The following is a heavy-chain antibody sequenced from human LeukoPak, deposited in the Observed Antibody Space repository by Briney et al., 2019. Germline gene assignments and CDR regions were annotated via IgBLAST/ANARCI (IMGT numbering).Heavy chain of an antibody. D-gene: IGHD2-2*01. CDR2: IYYSGST. J-gene: IGHJ4*02. Sequence: MSSETLSLTCTVSGGSISSYYWSWIRQPPGKGLEWIGYIYYSGSTNYNPSLKSRVTISVDTSKNQFSLKLSSVTAADTAVYYCARDGGVPAAMWRIFDYWGQGTLVTVSS. CDR1: GGSISSYY. CDR3: ARDGGVPAAMWRIFDY. V-gene: IGHV4-59*01.